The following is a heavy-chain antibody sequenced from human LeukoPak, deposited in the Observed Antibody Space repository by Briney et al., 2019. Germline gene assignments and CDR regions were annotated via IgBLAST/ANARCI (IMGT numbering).Heavy chain of an antibody. CDR3: ARDFLVATSDY. CDR2: IKKDGSEK. V-gene: IGHV3-7*01. J-gene: IGHJ4*02. CDR1: GFTFSSYW. Sequence: GGSLRLSCAASGFTFSSYWMSWVRQAPGKGLEWVANIKKDGSEKYYVDSVKGRFTISRDNAKNSLYLQMNSLRAEDTAVYYCARDFLVATSDYWGQGTLVTVSS. D-gene: IGHD5-12*01.